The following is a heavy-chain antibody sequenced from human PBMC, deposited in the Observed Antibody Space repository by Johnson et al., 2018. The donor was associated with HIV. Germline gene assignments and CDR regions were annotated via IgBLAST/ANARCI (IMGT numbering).Heavy chain of an antibody. CDR2: IYSGGST. V-gene: IGHV3-66*01. CDR1: GFTVSTNY. Sequence: VQLVESGGGVVQPGRSLRLSCAASGFTVSTNYMRWVRQAPGKGLEWVSVIYSGGSTYYADSVKGRFTISRDNSKNTLYLQMNSLRAEDTAVYYCAKDLGYSSSSRAFDIWGQGTMVTVSS. CDR3: AKDLGYSSSSRAFDI. J-gene: IGHJ3*02. D-gene: IGHD6-6*01.